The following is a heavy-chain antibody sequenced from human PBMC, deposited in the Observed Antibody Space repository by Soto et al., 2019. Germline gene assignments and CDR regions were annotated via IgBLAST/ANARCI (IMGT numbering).Heavy chain of an antibody. Sequence: QVQLVQSAAEEKKPGSSVKISCKASGDTFINYSFSWMRQAPGQGLEWIGGIVPMSGGPNSAEKFHDRLTITADRSTGKVTMQLSTLTPDDTAVYYCARVGIRRIPADLGGGYHGQGLDVWGQGTKVTVS. D-gene: IGHD2-2*01. CDR1: GDTFINYS. V-gene: IGHV1-69*01. CDR3: ARVGIRRIPADLGGGYHGQGLDV. CDR2: IVPMSGGP. J-gene: IGHJ6*02.